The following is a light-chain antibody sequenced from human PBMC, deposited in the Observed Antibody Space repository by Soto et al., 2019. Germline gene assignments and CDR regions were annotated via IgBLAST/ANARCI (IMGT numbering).Light chain of an antibody. CDR3: QHYHSQSIT. J-gene: IGKJ4*01. Sequence: DILLIQSPATLSASVGDRITITCRASENIFKFLAWYQQRSGSAPNLLIYAASDLERGVPSRFSGSRSGTEFHLTIDNLQHNDSATYFCQHYHSQSITFGGGTQVDVK. V-gene: IGKV1-5*01. CDR2: AAS. CDR1: ENIFKF.